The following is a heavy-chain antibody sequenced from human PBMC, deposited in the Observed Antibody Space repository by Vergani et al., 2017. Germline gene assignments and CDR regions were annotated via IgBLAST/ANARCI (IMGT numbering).Heavy chain of an antibody. CDR3: ARAPGSWAYSFDY. V-gene: IGHV4-34*01. D-gene: IGHD6-6*01. J-gene: IGHJ4*02. CDR1: GGSFSGYY. CDR2: IKLSGST. Sequence: QVQLQQWGAGLLKPSETLSLTCAVYGGSFSGYYWNWIRQPPGKGLEWIGEIKLSGSTNYNPSLKSRVTRSVETSKSQFSLKLSSVTAADTAVYYCARAPGSWAYSFDYWGQGTLVTVSS.